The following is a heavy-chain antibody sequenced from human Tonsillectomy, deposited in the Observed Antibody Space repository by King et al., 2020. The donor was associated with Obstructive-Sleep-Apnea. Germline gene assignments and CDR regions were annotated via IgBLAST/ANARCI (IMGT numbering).Heavy chain of an antibody. J-gene: IGHJ4*02. CDR3: ARYASVAGTRYFDY. Sequence: QLQESGPGLVKPSQTLSLTCTVSGGSIISGGYYWRWIRQHPGKGLEWIGYIYYSGSTYYNPSLKSRVTISVDTSKNQFSLKLSSVTAADTAVYYCARYASVAGTRYFDYWGQGTLVTVSS. V-gene: IGHV4-31*03. D-gene: IGHD6-19*01. CDR2: IYYSGST. CDR1: GGSIISGGYY.